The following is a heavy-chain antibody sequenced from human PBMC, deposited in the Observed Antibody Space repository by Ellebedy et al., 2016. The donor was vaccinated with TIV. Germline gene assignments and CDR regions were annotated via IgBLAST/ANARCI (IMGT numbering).Heavy chain of an antibody. CDR1: GFTFSSYS. D-gene: IGHD2-2*01. CDR3: AKGGRYCSGTSCYLST. V-gene: IGHV3-48*01. J-gene: IGHJ4*02. CDR2: ISRSTTTI. Sequence: GESLKISCAGSGFTFSSYSMNWVRQAPGKGLEWVAYISRSTTTIYYADSVRGRFTISRDNAKNSLYLQMNSLRAEDTALYYCAKGGRYCSGTSCYLSTWGQGSLVTVSS.